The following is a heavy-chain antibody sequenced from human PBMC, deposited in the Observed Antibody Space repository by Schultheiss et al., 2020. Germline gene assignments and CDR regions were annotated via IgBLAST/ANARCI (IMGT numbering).Heavy chain of an antibody. V-gene: IGHV5-10-1*01. CDR2: IDPSDSYT. J-gene: IGHJ4*02. D-gene: IGHD3-22*01. CDR1: GYSFTSYW. Sequence: ESLNISCKGSGYSFTSYWISWVRQMPGKGLEWMGRIDPSDSYTNYSPSFQGHVTISADKSISTAYLQWSSLKASDTAMYYCAISGYYQTATFRFDYWGQGTMVTVSS. CDR3: AISGYYQTATFRFDY.